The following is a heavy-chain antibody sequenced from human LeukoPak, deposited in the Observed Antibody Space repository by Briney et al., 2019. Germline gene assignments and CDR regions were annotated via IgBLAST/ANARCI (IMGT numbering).Heavy chain of an antibody. Sequence: SVKVSCKASGGTFSSYAISWVRQAPGQGLGWMGGIIPIFGTANYAQKFQGRVTITADKSTSTAYMELSSLRSEDTAVYYCAREGSGYDYYYYGMDVWGKGTTVTVSS. V-gene: IGHV1-69*06. CDR1: GGTFSSYA. CDR2: IIPIFGTA. J-gene: IGHJ6*04. D-gene: IGHD5-12*01. CDR3: AREGSGYDYYYYGMDV.